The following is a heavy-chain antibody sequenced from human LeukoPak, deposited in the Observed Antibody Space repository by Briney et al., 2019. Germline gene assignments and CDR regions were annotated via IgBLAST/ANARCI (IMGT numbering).Heavy chain of an antibody. CDR1: GYTLTELS. D-gene: IGHD1-26*01. V-gene: IGHV1-24*01. J-gene: IGHJ4*02. CDR3: ATVQWGSYYDPCFDY. CDR2: FDPEDGET. Sequence: ASVKVSCKVSGYTLTELSMHWVRQAPGKGLEWMGGFDPEDGETIYAQKFQGRVTMTEDTSTDTAYMELSSLRSEDTAVYYCATVQWGSYYDPCFDYWGQGTLVTVPS.